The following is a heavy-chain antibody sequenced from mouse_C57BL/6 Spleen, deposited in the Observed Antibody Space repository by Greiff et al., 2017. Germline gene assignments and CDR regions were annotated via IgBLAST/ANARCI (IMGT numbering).Heavy chain of an antibody. CDR2: ISYDGSN. V-gene: IGHV3-6*01. J-gene: IGHJ4*01. CDR3: ARESGTTVVAKAMDY. Sequence: EVKLQESGPGLVKPSQSLSLTCSVTGYSITSGYYWNWIRQFPGNKLEWMGYISYDGSNNYNPSLKNRISITRDTSKNQFFLKLNSVTTEDTATYYCARESGTTVVAKAMDYWGQGTSVTVSS. D-gene: IGHD1-1*01. CDR1: GYSITSGYY.